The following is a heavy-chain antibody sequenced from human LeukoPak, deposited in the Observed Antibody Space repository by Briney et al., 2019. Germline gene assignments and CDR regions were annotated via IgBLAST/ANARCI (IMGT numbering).Heavy chain of an antibody. V-gene: IGHV1-69*04. Sequence: SVKVSCKASGGTFSSNAISWVRQAPGQGLEWMGRIIPILGIANYAQKFQGRVTITADKSTSTAYMELSSLRSEDTAVYYCARDSSGYYYGFDYWGQGTLVTVSS. D-gene: IGHD3-22*01. J-gene: IGHJ4*02. CDR3: ARDSSGYYYGFDY. CDR2: IIPILGIA. CDR1: GGTFSSNA.